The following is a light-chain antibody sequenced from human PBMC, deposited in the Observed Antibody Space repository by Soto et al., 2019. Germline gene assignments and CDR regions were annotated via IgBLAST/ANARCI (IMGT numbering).Light chain of an antibody. CDR1: SSDIGNYDF. Sequence: QSALTQPAPVSGSPGQSITISCTGTSSDIGNYDFVSWYQQVPGTAPKAMIYEVSSRPSGVSNRFSGSKSGNTASLTISGLQAEDEAYYYCSSYTTSTSFILFGGGTQLTVL. J-gene: IGLJ2*01. V-gene: IGLV2-14*01. CDR2: EVS. CDR3: SSYTTSTSFIL.